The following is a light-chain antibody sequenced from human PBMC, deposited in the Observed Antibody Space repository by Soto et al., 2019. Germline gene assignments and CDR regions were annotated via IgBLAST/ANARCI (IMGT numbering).Light chain of an antibody. CDR1: QSVRNNY. J-gene: IGKJ2*01. CDR2: GAS. CDR3: QQYGNSPPRT. Sequence: EIVLTQSPGTLSLSPGERATLSCRASQSVRNNYLAWYQQKPGQAPRLLMYGASTRATGIPDRFSGSGSGTDFTFTISRLEPEDFAVYYCQQYGNSPPRTFGQGTKLEIK. V-gene: IGKV3-20*01.